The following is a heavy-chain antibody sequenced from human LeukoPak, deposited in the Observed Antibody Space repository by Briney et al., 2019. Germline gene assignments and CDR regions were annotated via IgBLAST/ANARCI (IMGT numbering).Heavy chain of an antibody. Sequence: SQTLSLTCTVSGGSISSGSYYWSWIRQPAGKGLEWIGRIYTSGSTNYNPSLKSRVTISVDTSKNQFSLKLSSVTAADTAVYYCARGAVYDSSGYYPMGAFDIWGQGTMVTVSS. CDR2: IYTSGST. V-gene: IGHV4-61*02. CDR1: GGSISSGSYY. D-gene: IGHD3-22*01. CDR3: ARGAVYDSSGYYPMGAFDI. J-gene: IGHJ3*02.